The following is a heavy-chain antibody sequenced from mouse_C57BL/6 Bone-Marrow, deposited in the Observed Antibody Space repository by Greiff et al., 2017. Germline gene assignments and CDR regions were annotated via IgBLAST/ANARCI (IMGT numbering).Heavy chain of an antibody. CDR3: ARDWYFDY. CDR2: IDPSASYT. CDR1: GYTFTSYW. D-gene: IGHD4-1*01. J-gene: IGHJ2*01. Sequence: QVQLQQPGAELVMPGASVKLSCKASGYTFTSYWMHWVKQRPGQGLEWIGEIDPSASYTNYNQKFKGKSTLTVDKSSSTAYMQLSSLTSEDSAVYYCARDWYFDYWGQGTTLTVSS. V-gene: IGHV1-69*01.